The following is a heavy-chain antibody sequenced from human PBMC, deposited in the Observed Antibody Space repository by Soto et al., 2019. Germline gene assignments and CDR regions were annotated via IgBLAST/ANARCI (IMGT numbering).Heavy chain of an antibody. J-gene: IGHJ4*02. CDR3: ARESHNWNALDY. Sequence: TGGSLRLSCAASGFAVSSNYMSWVRQAPGKGLEWVSVIYSGGSTYYADSVKGRFTISRDNSKNTLYLQMNSLRAEDTAVYYCARESHNWNALDYWGQGTLVTVSS. CDR1: GFAVSSNY. D-gene: IGHD1-20*01. CDR2: IYSGGST. V-gene: IGHV3-66*01.